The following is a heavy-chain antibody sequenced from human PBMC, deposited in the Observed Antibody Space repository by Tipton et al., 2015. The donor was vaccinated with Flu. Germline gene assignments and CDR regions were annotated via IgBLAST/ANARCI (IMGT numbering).Heavy chain of an antibody. Sequence: SLRLSCAASGFTFSIFAMSWVRQAPGKGLEWVSGINSGGGSTYYADSVKGRFTISRGNSKNTLYLQINSLRVEDTAIYYCAKDGTVFPPRGYWGQGTLVTVSS. CDR1: GFTFSIFA. V-gene: IGHV3-23*01. J-gene: IGHJ4*02. D-gene: IGHD2-21*01. CDR3: AKDGTVFPPRGY. CDR2: INSGGGST.